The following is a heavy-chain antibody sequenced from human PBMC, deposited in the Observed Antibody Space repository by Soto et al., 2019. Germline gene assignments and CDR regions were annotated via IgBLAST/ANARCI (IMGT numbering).Heavy chain of an antibody. V-gene: IGHV4-30-4*01. CDR3: ATYYFPSGNHRHFDY. Sequence: SETLSLTCTVSGGSISSGDYYWSWIRQPPGKGLEWIAYIHYSVITYYNPSLKSRVTISIDTSKNQFSLKLSSVTAADTAVYFCATYYFPSGNHRHFDYCSQGTLVTVSS. CDR2: IHYSVIT. D-gene: IGHD3-10*01. J-gene: IGHJ4*02. CDR1: GGSISSGDYY.